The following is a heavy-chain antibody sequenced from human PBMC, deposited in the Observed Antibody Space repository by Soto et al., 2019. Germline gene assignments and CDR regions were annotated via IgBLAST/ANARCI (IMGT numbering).Heavy chain of an antibody. V-gene: IGHV3-30*18. CDR3: AKIGHYDFWRSSGMDV. D-gene: IGHD3-3*01. Sequence: GGSLRLSCTASGFTFSSYGMHWVRQAPGKGLEWVAVISYDGSNKYYADSVKGRFTISRDNSKNTLYLQMNSLRAEDTAVYYCAKIGHYDFWRSSGMDVWGQGTTVTVSS. CDR2: ISYDGSNK. CDR1: GFTFSSYG. J-gene: IGHJ6*02.